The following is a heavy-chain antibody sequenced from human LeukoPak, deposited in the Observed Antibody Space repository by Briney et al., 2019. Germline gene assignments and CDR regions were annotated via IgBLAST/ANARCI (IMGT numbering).Heavy chain of an antibody. D-gene: IGHD6-25*01. Sequence: NPSETLSLTCTVSGGSFSSSDYYWGWIRQPPGKGLEWIGEINHSGSTNYNPSLKSRVTISVDTSKNQFSLKLSSVTAADTAVYYCARQKRRGFAPFDPWGQGTLVTVSS. J-gene: IGHJ5*02. CDR2: INHSGST. CDR3: ARQKRRGFAPFDP. CDR1: GGSFSSSDYY. V-gene: IGHV4-39*01.